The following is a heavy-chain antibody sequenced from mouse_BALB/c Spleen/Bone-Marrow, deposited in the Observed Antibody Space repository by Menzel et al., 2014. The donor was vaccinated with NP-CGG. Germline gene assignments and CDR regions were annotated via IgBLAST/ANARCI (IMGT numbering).Heavy chain of an antibody. J-gene: IGHJ4*01. D-gene: IGHD2-1*01. Sequence: EVKLVESGAELVRSGASVKLSCTASGFNIKDYYMHWVKQRPEQGLEWIGWIDPESGDTEYAPKFQGKATMTADTSSNTAYLQLSSLTSEDTAVYYCNGNYYAMDYWGQGTSVTVSS. CDR3: NGNYYAMDY. V-gene: IGHV14-4*02. CDR2: IDPESGDT. CDR1: GFNIKDYY.